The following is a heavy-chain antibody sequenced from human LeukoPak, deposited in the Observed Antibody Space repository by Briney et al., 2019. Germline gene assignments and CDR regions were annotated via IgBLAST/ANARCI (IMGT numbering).Heavy chain of an antibody. CDR3: ARDFGRQLVISWRSYGMDV. D-gene: IGHD6-13*01. CDR1: GYTFTGYY. Sequence: ASVKVSCKASGYTFTGYYMHWVRQAPGQGLEWMGWINPNSGGTNYAQKFQGWVTMTRDTSISTAYMELSRLRSDDTAVYYCARDFGRQLVISWRSYGMDVWGQGTTVTVSS. CDR2: INPNSGGT. J-gene: IGHJ6*02. V-gene: IGHV1-2*04.